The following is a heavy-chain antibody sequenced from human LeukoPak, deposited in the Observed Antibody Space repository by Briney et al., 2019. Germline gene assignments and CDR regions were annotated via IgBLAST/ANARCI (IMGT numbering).Heavy chain of an antibody. V-gene: IGHV3-53*01. CDR2: IYSGGST. D-gene: IGHD3-22*01. Sequence: PGGSLRLSCAASGFTVSSNYMSWVRQAPGKGLEWVSVIYSGGSTYYADSVKGRFTISRDNSKNTLYLQMNSLRAEDTAVYYCRTYYYDSSGYLGLNDAFDIWGQGTMVTVSS. CDR3: RTYYYDSSGYLGLNDAFDI. CDR1: GFTVSSNY. J-gene: IGHJ3*02.